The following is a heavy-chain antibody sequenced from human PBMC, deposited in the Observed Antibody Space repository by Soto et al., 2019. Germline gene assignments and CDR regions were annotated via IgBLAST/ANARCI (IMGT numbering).Heavy chain of an antibody. V-gene: IGHV3-49*03. CDR3: TRHRVGTADY. D-gene: IGHD1-26*01. CDR1: GFTFADYT. J-gene: IGHJ4*02. Sequence: PGGSLRLSCTASGFTFADYTMSWCRQAPGKGLEWVGFIRSKVYGGTTENAASVKGRFTISRDDSKSIAYLQLNSLKAEDTAVYYCTRHRVGTADYWGQGTLVTVSS. CDR2: IRSKVYGGTT.